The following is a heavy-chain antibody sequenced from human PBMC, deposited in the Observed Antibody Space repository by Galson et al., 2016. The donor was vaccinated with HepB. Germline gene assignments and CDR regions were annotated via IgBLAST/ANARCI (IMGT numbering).Heavy chain of an antibody. CDR2: IYYSGTT. Sequence: SETLSLTCTVSGASMSTSSFYWGWVRQPPGKGLQWIGTIYYSGTTNCNPSLKSRVTISVDTFKNQFSLKLASVTAADTAVYYCARHLGVFYYGMDVWGQGTTVTVSS. CDR1: GASMSTSSFY. CDR3: ARHLGVFYYGMDV. J-gene: IGHJ6*02. V-gene: IGHV4-39*01.